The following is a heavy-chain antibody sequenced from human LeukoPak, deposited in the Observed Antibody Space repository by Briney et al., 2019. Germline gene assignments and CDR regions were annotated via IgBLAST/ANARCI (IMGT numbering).Heavy chain of an antibody. D-gene: IGHD6-19*01. Sequence: PGGSLRLSCAASGFTFSSYGMHWVRQAPGKGLEWVAVIWYDGSNKYYADSVKGRFTISRDNSKNTLYLQMNSLRAEDTAVYYCARGGFWSGGIAVAGKDYWGQGTLVTVSS. J-gene: IGHJ4*02. CDR3: ARGGFWSGGIAVAGKDY. V-gene: IGHV3-33*01. CDR1: GFTFSSYG. CDR2: IWYDGSNK.